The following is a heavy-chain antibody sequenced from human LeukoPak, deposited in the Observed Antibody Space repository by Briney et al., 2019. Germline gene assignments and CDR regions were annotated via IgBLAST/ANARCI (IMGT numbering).Heavy chain of an antibody. CDR2: ISGSGGST. CDR3: VKDPAYDSSGYYYDGYFHY. D-gene: IGHD3-22*01. V-gene: IGHV3-23*01. CDR1: GFTFSGYA. J-gene: IGHJ4*02. Sequence: PGRSLRLSCAASGFTFSGYAMSWVRQAPGKGLEWVSTISGSGGSTYYADSVNGRFTISRDNSRSTLYLQMNSLRAEDTAVYYCVKDPAYDSSGYYYDGYFHYWGQGTLLTVSS.